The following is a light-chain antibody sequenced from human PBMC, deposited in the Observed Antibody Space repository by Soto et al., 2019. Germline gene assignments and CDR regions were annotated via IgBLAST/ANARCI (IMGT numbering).Light chain of an antibody. CDR2: AAS. Sequence: DIQMTQSPSSLSASVGDRVTITCRARQSLTSYLNWYQQKTGKAPKLLSYAASSLQFGVPSRFSGSGSGTDFTLTISRLQPEDFATYFCQQSYSSPSWTFGQVTKVYIK. V-gene: IGKV1-39*01. J-gene: IGKJ1*01. CDR1: QSLTSY. CDR3: QQSYSSPSWT.